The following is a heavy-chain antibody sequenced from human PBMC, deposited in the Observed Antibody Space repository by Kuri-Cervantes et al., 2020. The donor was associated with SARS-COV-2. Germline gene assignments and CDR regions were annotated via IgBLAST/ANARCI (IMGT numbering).Heavy chain of an antibody. J-gene: IGHJ4*02. CDR1: GFTFSSYA. Sequence: GGSLRLSCAASGFTFSSYAMHWVRQAPGKGLEWVAVISYDGSNKYYADSVKGRFTISRDNAKNSLYLQMNSLRAEDMALYYCARGPNPIVVVRAYFDYWGQGTLVTVSS. V-gene: IGHV3-30-3*01. CDR2: ISYDGSNK. D-gene: IGHD3-22*01. CDR3: ARGPNPIVVVRAYFDY.